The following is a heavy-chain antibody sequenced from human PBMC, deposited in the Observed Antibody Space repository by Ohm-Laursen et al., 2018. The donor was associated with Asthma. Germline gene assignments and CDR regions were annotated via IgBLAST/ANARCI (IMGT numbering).Heavy chain of an antibody. CDR3: AKDNGYYDILRGVDYYYGMDV. Sequence: SLRLSCAASGFTFDDYAMHWVRQAPGKGLEWVSGISWNSGSIGYADSVKGRFTISRDNAKNSLYLQMNSLRAEDTALYYCAKDNGYYDILRGVDYYYGMDVWGQGTTVTVSS. J-gene: IGHJ6*02. D-gene: IGHD3-9*01. V-gene: IGHV3-9*01. CDR1: GFTFDDYA. CDR2: ISWNSGSI.